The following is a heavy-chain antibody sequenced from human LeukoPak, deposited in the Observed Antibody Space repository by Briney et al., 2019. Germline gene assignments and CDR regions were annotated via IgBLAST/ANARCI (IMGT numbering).Heavy chain of an antibody. V-gene: IGHV1-2*02. J-gene: IGHJ5*02. CDR3: ARGTVPAAPINWFDA. CDR2: INPNSGGT. Sequence: ASVKDSCKASGYTFTGYYMHWVRQAPGQGLEWMGWINPNSGGTNYAQKFQGRVTMTRDTSISTAYMELSRLRSDDTAVYYCARGTVPAAPINWFDAWGQGTLVTVSS. D-gene: IGHD2-2*01. CDR1: GYTFTGYY.